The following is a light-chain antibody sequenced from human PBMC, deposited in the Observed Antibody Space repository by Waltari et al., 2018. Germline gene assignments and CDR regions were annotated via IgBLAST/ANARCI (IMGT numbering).Light chain of an antibody. CDR1: DSNFRRPT. CDR2: TDE. CDR3: ATWDDALSGPL. Sequence: QSVLTQPPSVSGTPGQSVSISCSGRDSNFRRPTVNWYRHPPGTAPKLVIYTDEQRPSGVPDRFSGSKSGLSASLTISGLQPEDEANYYCATWDDALSGPLFAGGTTVTVL. V-gene: IGLV1-44*01. J-gene: IGLJ3*02.